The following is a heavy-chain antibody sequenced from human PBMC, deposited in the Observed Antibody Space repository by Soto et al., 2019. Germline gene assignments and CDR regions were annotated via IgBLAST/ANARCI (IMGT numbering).Heavy chain of an antibody. CDR1: GFAFSSYG. Sequence: QVQLVESGGGVVQPGGSLRLSCAASGFAFSSYGMHWVRRAPGKGLEWVAVVRYDGINKYYADSVKGRFTISRDNSESMVYLQMNSLRPDDTAVYYCAKLPNCGGACYFDYWGQGTLVTVSS. CDR3: AKLPNCGGACYFDY. V-gene: IGHV3-30*02. J-gene: IGHJ4*02. CDR2: VRYDGINK. D-gene: IGHD2-21*02.